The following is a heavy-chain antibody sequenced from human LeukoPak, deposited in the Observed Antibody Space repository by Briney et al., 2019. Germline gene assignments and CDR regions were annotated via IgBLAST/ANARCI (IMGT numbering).Heavy chain of an antibody. CDR3: PRDRAIFGVVTHNYFDY. CDR2: INPSGGST. D-gene: IGHD3-3*01. V-gene: IGHV1-46*01. CDR1: GYTFTSYY. Sequence: GASVKVSCKASGYTFTSYYMHWVRQAPGQGLEWMGIINPSGGSTSYAQKFQGRVTMTRDTSTSTVYMELSSLRSEDTAVYYCPRDRAIFGVVTHNYFDYWGQGTLVTVSS. J-gene: IGHJ4*02.